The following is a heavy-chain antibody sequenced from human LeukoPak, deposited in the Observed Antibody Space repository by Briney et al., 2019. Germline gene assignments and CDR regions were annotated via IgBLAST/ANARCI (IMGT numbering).Heavy chain of an antibody. Sequence: ASVTVSCKASGYTFTGYYMHWVRQAPGQGLEWMGWINPNSGGTNYAQKFQGRVTMTRGTSISTAYMELSRLRSDDTAVYYCAREILEWLTAYYYYYGMDVWGQGTTVTVSS. J-gene: IGHJ6*02. D-gene: IGHD3-3*01. V-gene: IGHV1-2*02. CDR3: AREILEWLTAYYYYYGMDV. CDR2: INPNSGGT. CDR1: GYTFTGYY.